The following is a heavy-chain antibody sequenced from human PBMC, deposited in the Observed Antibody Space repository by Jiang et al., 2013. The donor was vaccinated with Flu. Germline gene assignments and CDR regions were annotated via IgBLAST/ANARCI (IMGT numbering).Heavy chain of an antibody. D-gene: IGHD1-26*01. V-gene: IGHV3-23*01. Sequence: QLLESGGGLVQPGVSLRLSCAASGFTFSSYAMTWVRLPPGKGLEWVSSISGSGAGTHYADSVKGRFTISRDNFRNTLYLQINDLRVEDTAVYFCAKKEGFSVSTYYFDSWGQGSLVTVTS. CDR3: AKKEGFSVSTYYFDS. CDR1: GFTFSSYA. J-gene: IGHJ4*02. CDR2: ISGSGAGT.